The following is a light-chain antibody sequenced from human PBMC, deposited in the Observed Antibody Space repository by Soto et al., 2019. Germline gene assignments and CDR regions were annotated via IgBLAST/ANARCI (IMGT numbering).Light chain of an antibody. J-gene: IGLJ1*01. CDR2: DVT. CDR3: SSYTGTSTQV. Sequence: QSVLTQPASVSGSPGQSSTTSCSGTSSIIGGYNVVSWYQQHPGRAPTLLIYDVTYRPSGVSNRFSGAKSGSTASLTISGLRTEDEANYYCSSYTGTSTQVFGTGTKVSVL. V-gene: IGLV2-14*03. CDR1: SSIIGGYNV.